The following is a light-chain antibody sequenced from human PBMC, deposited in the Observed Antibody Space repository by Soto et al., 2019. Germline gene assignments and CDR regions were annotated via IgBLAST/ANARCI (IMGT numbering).Light chain of an antibody. CDR1: QSVSSN. J-gene: IGKJ1*01. Sequence: EIVMTQSPATLSVSPGERATLSCRASQSVSSNLAWYQQKPGQAPRLLIYGASTGATGIPARFSGSGSGTEFTLTISSLQSEDFAVYYCQQYNNWSRTFGQGTKVEIK. CDR2: GAS. CDR3: QQYNNWSRT. V-gene: IGKV3-15*01.